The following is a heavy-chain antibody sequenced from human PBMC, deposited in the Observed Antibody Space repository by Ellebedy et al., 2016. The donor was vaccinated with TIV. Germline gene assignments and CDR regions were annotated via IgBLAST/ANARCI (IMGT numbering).Heavy chain of an antibody. CDR3: ARDHIVVVPAANAFEI. CDR1: GFTFSSYA. CDR2: ISYAGSNK. Sequence: SLKISCAASGFTFSSYAMHWVRQAPGKGLEWVAVISYAGSNKYYADSVKCRFTISSDNSKNTLYLQMNSLRAEDTAVYYCARDHIVVVPAANAFEIWGQGTMVTVSS. J-gene: IGHJ3*02. D-gene: IGHD2-2*01. V-gene: IGHV3-30*01.